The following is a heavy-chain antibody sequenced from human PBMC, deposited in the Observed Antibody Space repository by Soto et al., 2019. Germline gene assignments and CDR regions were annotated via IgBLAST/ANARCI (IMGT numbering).Heavy chain of an antibody. CDR3: ALMTPLTPDSDY. J-gene: IGHJ4*02. D-gene: IGHD4-4*01. CDR1: GFSLSTSGVG. V-gene: IGHV2-5*02. CDR2: IYWDDDK. Sequence: QITLKESGPTLVKPTQTLTLTCTFSGFSLSTSGVGVGWIRQPPGKALEWLALIYWDDDKRYSPSLKSRLTITKDNSKNQVVLTMTNMDPVDTATYYCALMTPLTPDSDYWGQGTLVTVSS.